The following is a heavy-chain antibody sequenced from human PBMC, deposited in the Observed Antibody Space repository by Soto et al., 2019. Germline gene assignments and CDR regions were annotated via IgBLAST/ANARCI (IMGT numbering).Heavy chain of an antibody. CDR2: IIPNFGTA. J-gene: IGHJ6*02. Sequence: QVQLVQSGAEVKKPGSSVKVSCKASGGTFSSYAISWVRQAPGQGLEWMGGIIPNFGTANYAQKFRGRVTITADESTSTAYMELSSLRSEDTAVYYCARDPRDCNDAVENGMDVWGQGTTVTVSS. CDR1: GGTFSSYA. V-gene: IGHV1-69*12. D-gene: IGHD1-1*01. CDR3: ARDPRDCNDAVENGMDV.